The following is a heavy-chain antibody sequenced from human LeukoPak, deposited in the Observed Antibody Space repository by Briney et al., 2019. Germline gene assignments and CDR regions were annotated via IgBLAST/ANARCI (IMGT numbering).Heavy chain of an antibody. CDR1: GYSISSGYY. CDR3: ARNIFGVVTPLYFDY. V-gene: IGHV4-38-2*02. CDR2: IYHSGST. D-gene: IGHD3-3*01. Sequence: PSETLSLTCTVSGYSISSGYYWGWIRQPPGKGLEWIGSIYHSGSTYYNPSLKSRVTISVDTSKNQFSLKLSSVTAADTAVYYCARNIFGVVTPLYFDYWGQGTLVTVSS. J-gene: IGHJ4*02.